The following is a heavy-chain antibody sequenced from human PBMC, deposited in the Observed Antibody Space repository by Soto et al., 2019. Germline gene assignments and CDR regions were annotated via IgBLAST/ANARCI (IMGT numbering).Heavy chain of an antibody. V-gene: IGHV1-69*13. Sequence: GASVKVSCKASGGTFSSYAISWVRQAPGQGLEWMGGIIPIFGTANYAQKFQGRVTITADESTSTAYMELSSLRSEDTAVYYCARVRPYGSGSYYVSTVYFDYFDYRGQGTLVTVSS. CDR1: GGTFSSYA. J-gene: IGHJ4*02. CDR3: ARVRPYGSGSYYVSTVYFDYFDY. CDR2: IIPIFGTA. D-gene: IGHD3-10*01.